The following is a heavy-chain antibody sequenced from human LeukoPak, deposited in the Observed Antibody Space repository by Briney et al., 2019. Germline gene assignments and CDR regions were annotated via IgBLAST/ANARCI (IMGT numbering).Heavy chain of an antibody. Sequence: ASVKVSCKASGYTFTSYGISWVRQAPGQGLEWMGWISAYNGNTNYAQKLQGRVTMTTDTSTSTVYMELSSLRSEDTAVYYCARGKDGYNTFDYWGQGTLVTVSS. J-gene: IGHJ4*02. D-gene: IGHD5-24*01. CDR1: GYTFTSYG. CDR2: ISAYNGNT. CDR3: ARGKDGYNTFDY. V-gene: IGHV1-18*01.